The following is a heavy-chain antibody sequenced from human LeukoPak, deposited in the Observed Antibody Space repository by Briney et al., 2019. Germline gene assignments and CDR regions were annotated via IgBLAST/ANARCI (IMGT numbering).Heavy chain of an antibody. V-gene: IGHV3-21*04. D-gene: IGHD4-23*01. CDR1: GFTFSSYS. CDR3: ANYDGVKYFQL. CDR2: ISSSSSYI. J-gene: IGHJ1*01. Sequence: GGSLRLSCAASGFTFSSYSMNWVRQAPGKGLEWVSSISSSSSYIYYADSVKGRFTISRDNAKNSLYLQMNSLRAEDTAVYYCANYDGVKYFQLWGQGTLVTVSS.